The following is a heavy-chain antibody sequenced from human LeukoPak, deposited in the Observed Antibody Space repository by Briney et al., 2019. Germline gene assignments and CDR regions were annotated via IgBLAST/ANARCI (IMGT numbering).Heavy chain of an antibody. Sequence: SGTLSLTCTVSSGSISSGNYYWSWIRQHPGKGLEWIGYIYYSGSTYYNPSLKSRVTISVDTSKNQFSLKLSSVTAADTAVYYCARDYDSSLENWGQGTPVTVSS. CDR3: ARDYDSSLEN. J-gene: IGHJ4*02. CDR1: SGSISSGNYY. V-gene: IGHV4-31*03. D-gene: IGHD3-22*01. CDR2: IYYSGST.